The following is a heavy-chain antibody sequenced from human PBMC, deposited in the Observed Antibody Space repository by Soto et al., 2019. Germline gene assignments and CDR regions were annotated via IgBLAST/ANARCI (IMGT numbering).Heavy chain of an antibody. J-gene: IGHJ6*02. CDR3: AKDLEGSGSYLFYYYYGMDV. D-gene: IGHD3-10*01. CDR2: ISGSGDIT. Sequence: GSLRLSCAASGFTFSNYVMNWVRQAPGKGLEWVSGISGSGDITYYVDSVKGRYTISRDNSKNTLYLQMSSLRAEDTAVYYCAKDLEGSGSYLFYYYYGMDVWGQGTTVTVSS. CDR1: GFTFSNYV. V-gene: IGHV3-23*01.